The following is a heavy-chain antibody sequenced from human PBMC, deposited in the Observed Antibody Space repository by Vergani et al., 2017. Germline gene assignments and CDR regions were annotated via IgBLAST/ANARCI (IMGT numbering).Heavy chain of an antibody. CDR1: GYSISSGYY. CDR2: IYHSGST. CDR3: ARDDSYGYLDY. Sequence: QVQLQESGPGLVTPSETLSLTCTVSGYSISSGYYWGWIRQPPGKGLEWIGSIYHSGSTYYNPSLKSRVTISVDTSKNQFSLKLSSVTAADTAVYYCARDDSYGYLDYWGQGTLVTVSS. D-gene: IGHD5-18*01. V-gene: IGHV4-38-2*02. J-gene: IGHJ4*02.